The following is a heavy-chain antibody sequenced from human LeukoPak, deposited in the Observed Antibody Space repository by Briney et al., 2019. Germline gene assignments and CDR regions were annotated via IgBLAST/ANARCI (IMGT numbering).Heavy chain of an antibody. J-gene: IGHJ4*02. Sequence: KASETLSLTCTVSGGSISSYYWSWIRQPAGKGLEWIGRIYTSGSTNYNPSLKSRVTMSVDTSKNQFSLKLSSVTAADTAVYYCAREPSSVVVPAAVDYWGQGTLVTVSS. CDR2: IYTSGST. CDR1: GGSISSYY. CDR3: AREPSSVVVPAAVDY. V-gene: IGHV4-4*07. D-gene: IGHD2-2*01.